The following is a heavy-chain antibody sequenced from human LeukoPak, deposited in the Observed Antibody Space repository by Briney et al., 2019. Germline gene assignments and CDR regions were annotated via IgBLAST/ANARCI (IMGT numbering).Heavy chain of an antibody. Sequence: GGSLRLSCAASGFTFSSYEMNWVRQAPGKGLEWVSYISSSGSTIYYADSVKGRFTISRDSAKNSLYLQMNSLRAEDTAVYYCARDGSSGGYYYYMDVWGKGTTVTISS. CDR3: ARDGSSGGYYYYMDV. D-gene: IGHD2-15*01. V-gene: IGHV3-48*03. CDR1: GFTFSSYE. J-gene: IGHJ6*03. CDR2: ISSSGSTI.